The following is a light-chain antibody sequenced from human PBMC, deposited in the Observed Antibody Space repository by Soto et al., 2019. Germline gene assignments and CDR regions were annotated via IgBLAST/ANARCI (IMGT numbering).Light chain of an antibody. CDR3: QQYAGHSWA. CDR1: QNIDSW. Sequence: DIQMTQSPSTLSASVGDRVTITCRASQNIDSWLAWYQHKPGQAPTLLIYQASILQTGVPSRFNGSGSGTEFSLAISSLQPDDFATYYCQQYAGHSWAFGQGTKLETK. CDR2: QAS. J-gene: IGKJ1*01. V-gene: IGKV1-5*03.